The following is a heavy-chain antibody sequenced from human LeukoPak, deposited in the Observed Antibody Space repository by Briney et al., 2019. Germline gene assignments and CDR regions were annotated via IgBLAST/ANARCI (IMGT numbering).Heavy chain of an antibody. D-gene: IGHD2-2*01. CDR1: GFNFSTYS. CDR3: AREYQLLFTNYYYYYGMDV. J-gene: IGHJ6*02. CDR2: ISSSSSTI. V-gene: IGHV3-48*04. Sequence: GGSLRLSCAASGFNFSTYSMNWVRQAPGKGLEWVSYISSSSSTIYYADSVKGRFTISRDNAKNSPYLQMNSLRAEDTAVYYCAREYQLLFTNYYYYYGMDVWGQGTTVTVSS.